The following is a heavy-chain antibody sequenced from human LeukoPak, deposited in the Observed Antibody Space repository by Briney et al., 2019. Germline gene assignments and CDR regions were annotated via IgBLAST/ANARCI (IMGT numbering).Heavy chain of an antibody. V-gene: IGHV4-31*03. J-gene: IGHJ4*02. CDR1: GGSISSGGYY. D-gene: IGHD3-9*01. CDR3: ARALVGPVLTGYYRLYYFDY. Sequence: SQTLSLTCTVSGGSISSGGYYWSWIRQHPGKGLEWIGYIYYSGSTYYNPSLKSRVTISVDTSKNQFSLKLRSVTAADTAVYYCARALVGPVLTGYYRLYYFDYWGQGTLVTVSS. CDR2: IYYSGST.